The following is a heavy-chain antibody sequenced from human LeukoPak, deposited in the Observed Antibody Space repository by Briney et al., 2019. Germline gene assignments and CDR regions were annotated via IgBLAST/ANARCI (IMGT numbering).Heavy chain of an antibody. J-gene: IGHJ4*02. CDR3: ARGLPPVMKYYFDY. V-gene: IGHV3-33*08. CDR1: GFIFRIYG. Sequence: GRSLRLSCAASGFIFRIYGMHWVRQAPGKGLEWVAAMWYDGSNKYYADSVKGRFTISRDDSKNTLYLQMNSLRAEATAMYYCARGLPPVMKYYFDYWGQGTLVTVSS. D-gene: IGHD4-11*01. CDR2: MWYDGSNK.